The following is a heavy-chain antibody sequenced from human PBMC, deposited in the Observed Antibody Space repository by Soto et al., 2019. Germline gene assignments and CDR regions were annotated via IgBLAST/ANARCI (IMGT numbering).Heavy chain of an antibody. CDR2: INHSGST. V-gene: IGHV4-34*01. CDR1: GGSFSGYY. J-gene: IGHJ6*02. D-gene: IGHD2-2*01. CDR3: ARGVRERRCSSTSCSYYYGMDV. Sequence: PSETLSLTCAVYGGSFSGYYWSWIRQPPGKGLEWIGEINHSGSTNYNPSLKSRVTISVDTSKNQFSLKLSSVTAADTAVYYCARGVRERRCSSTSCSYYYGMDVWGQGTTVTVSS.